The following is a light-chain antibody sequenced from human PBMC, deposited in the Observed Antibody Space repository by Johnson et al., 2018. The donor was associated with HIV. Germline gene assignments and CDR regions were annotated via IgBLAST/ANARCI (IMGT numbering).Light chain of an antibody. CDR3: GTWDSSLSACHNYV. V-gene: IGLV1-51*01. CDR1: SSNIGNNY. J-gene: IGLJ1*01. Sequence: QSVLTQPPSVSAAPGQKVTVSCSGSSSNIGNNYVSWYQQLPGRAPKLLIYDNNKRPSGIPDRFSGSKSGTSATLGITGLQTGDEADYYCGTWDSSLSACHNYVFGTGTKVTVL. CDR2: DNN.